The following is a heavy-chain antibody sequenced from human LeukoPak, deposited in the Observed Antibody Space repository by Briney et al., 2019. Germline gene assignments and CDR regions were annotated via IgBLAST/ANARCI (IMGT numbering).Heavy chain of an antibody. CDR2: INHSGST. CDR3: ARAASYYYYYGMDV. J-gene: IGHJ6*02. Sequence: SETLSLTCAVYGGSLSGYYWSWIRQPPGKGLEWIGEINHSGSTNYNPSLKSRVTISVDTSKNQFSLKLSSVTAADTAVYYCARAASYYYYYGMDVWGQGTTVTVSS. D-gene: IGHD2-2*01. V-gene: IGHV4-34*01. CDR1: GGSLSGYY.